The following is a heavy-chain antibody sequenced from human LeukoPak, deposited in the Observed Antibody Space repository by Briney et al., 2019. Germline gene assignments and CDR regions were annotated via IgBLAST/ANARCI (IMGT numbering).Heavy chain of an antibody. V-gene: IGHV4-59*01. CDR2: VYYTGST. CDR3: ARVPVYYGMDV. Sequence: PSETLSLTCTVSGASISSFYWSWIRQPPGKGLEFIGYVYYTGSTNYTSSLESRVTISLDTSKNEFSLKMSSVTAADTAVYYCARVPVYYGMDVWGQGTTVTVSS. J-gene: IGHJ6*02. CDR1: GASISSFY.